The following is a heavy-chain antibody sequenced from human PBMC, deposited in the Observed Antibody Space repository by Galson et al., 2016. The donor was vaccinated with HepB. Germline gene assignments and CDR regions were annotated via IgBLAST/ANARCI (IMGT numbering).Heavy chain of an antibody. Sequence: SLRLSCAASGFTFSNYAMSRVRQAPGKGLEWVSGISGTGGTTYYADSVKGRFTISRDNSKNTLYLRRNSLRAEDTAVYYCAKGDDFWSGYYGGLWGQGTLVTVSS. V-gene: IGHV3-23*01. CDR3: AKGDDFWSGYYGGL. D-gene: IGHD3-3*01. J-gene: IGHJ4*02. CDR1: GFTFSNYA. CDR2: ISGTGGTT.